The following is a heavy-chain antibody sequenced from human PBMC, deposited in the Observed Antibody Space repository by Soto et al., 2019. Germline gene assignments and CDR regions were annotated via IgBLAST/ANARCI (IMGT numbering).Heavy chain of an antibody. CDR1: EGTFSSYA. V-gene: IGHV1-18*01. CDR2: ISPHNRNT. CDR3: AKDMVRGVIKSSYYYYYYGMDV. J-gene: IGHJ6*02. Sequence: ASVKVSCKASEGTFSSYAILWVRQAPGQGLEWMGAISPHNRNTNYAEKFRGRVTMTTDTFTTTAYMELRSLRAEDTAVYYCAKDMVRGVIKSSYYYYYYGMDVWAQGSTVTVSS. D-gene: IGHD3-10*01.